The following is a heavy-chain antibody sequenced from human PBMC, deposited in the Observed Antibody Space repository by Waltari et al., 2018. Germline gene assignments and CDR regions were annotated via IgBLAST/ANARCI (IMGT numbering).Heavy chain of an antibody. J-gene: IGHJ5*02. CDR3: AKLGLEQQLVPDWFDP. V-gene: IGHV3-30*02. D-gene: IGHD6-13*01. CDR2: IRYDGSNK. Sequence: QVQLVESGGGVVQPGGSLRLSCAASGFTFSSYGMHWVRQAPGKGLEWVAFIRYDGSNKYYADSVKGRFTISRDNSKNTLYLQMNSLRAEDTAVYYCAKLGLEQQLVPDWFDPWGQGTLVTVSS. CDR1: GFTFSSYG.